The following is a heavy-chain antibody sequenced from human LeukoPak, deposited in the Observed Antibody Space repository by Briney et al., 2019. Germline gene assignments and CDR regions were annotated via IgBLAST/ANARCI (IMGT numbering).Heavy chain of an antibody. CDR2: ITKNGDTT. Sequence: PGGSLRLSCAASGITFSASHMHWVRQAPGKGLEYVAAITKNGDTTYYANSVKGRFTISRDNSKNTLYLQLGSLRVEDTAVYFCVRAYSFGYDYWGQGTLVTVSS. D-gene: IGHD5-18*01. CDR1: GITFSASH. V-gene: IGHV3-64*01. CDR3: VRAYSFGYDY. J-gene: IGHJ4*02.